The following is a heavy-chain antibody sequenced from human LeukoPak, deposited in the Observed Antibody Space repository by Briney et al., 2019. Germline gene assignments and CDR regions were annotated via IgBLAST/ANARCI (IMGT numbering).Heavy chain of an antibody. D-gene: IGHD4-23*01. Sequence: SETLSLTCTVSGASISNYYWSWIRQPAGKGLEWIGRIFTTGSTDYNPSLKSRVAMSRDKSKNQLFLDLTSVTAADTAIYYCARASGNILSYYYHMDLWGKGITVTVSS. CDR1: GASISNYY. CDR2: IFTTGST. CDR3: ARASGNILSYYYHMDL. J-gene: IGHJ6*03. V-gene: IGHV4-4*07.